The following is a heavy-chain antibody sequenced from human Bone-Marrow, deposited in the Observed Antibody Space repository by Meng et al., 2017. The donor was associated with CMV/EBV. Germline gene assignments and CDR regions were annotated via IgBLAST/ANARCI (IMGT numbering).Heavy chain of an antibody. Sequence: SETLSLTCTVSGGSVSSGSYYWSWIRQPPGKGLEWIGYIYYSGSTNYNPSLKSRVTISVDTSKNQFSLKLSSVTAADTAVYYCARSLGYCSGGSCYGRLPGNYWGQGTLVTVSS. V-gene: IGHV4-61*01. CDR3: ARSLGYCSGGSCYGRLPGNY. CDR2: IYYSGST. J-gene: IGHJ4*02. D-gene: IGHD2-15*01. CDR1: GGSVSSGSYY.